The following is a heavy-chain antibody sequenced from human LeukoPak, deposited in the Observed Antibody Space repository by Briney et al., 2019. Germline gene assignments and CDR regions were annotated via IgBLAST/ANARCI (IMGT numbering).Heavy chain of an antibody. CDR1: GFTFSNAW. D-gene: IGHD4-17*01. J-gene: IGHJ4*02. CDR3: TTVPPDYGDRYYPFDY. Sequence: RESLRLSCAASGFTFSNAWMSWVRQAPGKGLEWVGRWKSKTKGGTEDYAAPVKYKVHISRDDSKNTLYLQMNSLKTEDTAVYYCTTVPPDYGDRYYPFDYWGQGTLVTVSS. V-gene: IGHV3-15*01. CDR2: WKSKTKGGTE.